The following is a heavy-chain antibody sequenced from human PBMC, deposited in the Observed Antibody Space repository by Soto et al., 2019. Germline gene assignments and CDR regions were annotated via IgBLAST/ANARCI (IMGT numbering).Heavy chain of an antibody. CDR2: IKQDGSEK. V-gene: IGHV3-7*01. Sequence: EVQLVESGGSLVQPGGSLRLSCAASGFTFSSFWMSWVRQAPGKGLEWVANIKQDGSEKYYVDSVRGRFSISRDNAKNSLFLQMNSLRAEDTAVYYCARRPYGGYGDYFDYWGQGTLVTVSS. CDR1: GFTFSSFW. CDR3: ARRPYGGYGDYFDY. D-gene: IGHD4-17*01. J-gene: IGHJ4*02.